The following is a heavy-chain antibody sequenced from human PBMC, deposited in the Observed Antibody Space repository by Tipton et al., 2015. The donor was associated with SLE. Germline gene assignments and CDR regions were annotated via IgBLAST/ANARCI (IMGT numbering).Heavy chain of an antibody. CDR2: ISGSADTT. J-gene: IGHJ4*01. D-gene: IGHD6-19*01. V-gene: IGHV3-23*04. Sequence: QLVQSGGGVVQPGRSLRLSCAGSGFSFDRYAMTWVRQAPGRGLEWVSAISGSADTTYYADSVRGRFTISRDNSKNVLNLKMTSLGAEDTATYYCAREKVSYTSGWWALEDWGHGTLVSVSS. CDR3: AREKVSYTSGWWALED. CDR1: GFSFDRYA.